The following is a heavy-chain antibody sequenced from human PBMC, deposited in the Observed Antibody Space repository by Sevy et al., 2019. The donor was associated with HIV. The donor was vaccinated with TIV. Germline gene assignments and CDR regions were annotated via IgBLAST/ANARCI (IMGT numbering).Heavy chain of an antibody. J-gene: IGHJ4*02. CDR2: TKCRSVGGST. D-gene: IGHD3-16*01. CDR1: GVSFSNAW. CDR3: ATDPARCSDTSSYDDICPDDY. Sequence: GGSLRLSCAASGVSFSNAWINWVRQAPGKGLEWVGRTKCRSVGGSTYYAASVSGRFTISVDDSKSTLFVHLQMNNLRTEDTAVYYCATDPARCSDTSSYDDICPDDYWGQGTLVTVSS. V-gene: IGHV3-15*07.